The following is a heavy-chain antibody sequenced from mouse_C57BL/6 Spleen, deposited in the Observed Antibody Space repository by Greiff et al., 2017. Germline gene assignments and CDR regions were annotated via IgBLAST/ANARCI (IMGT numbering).Heavy chain of an antibody. Sequence: DVQLQESGPVLVKPGASVKMSCKASGYTFTDYYMNWVKQSHGKSLEWIGVINPYNGGTSHNQKFKGKATLTVDKSSSTAYMELNSLTSEDSAVYYCARRQVTPWDYWGQGTTLTVSS. J-gene: IGHJ2*01. CDR3: ARRQVTPWDY. D-gene: IGHD2-2*01. CDR2: INPYNGGT. CDR1: GYTFTDYY. V-gene: IGHV1-19*01.